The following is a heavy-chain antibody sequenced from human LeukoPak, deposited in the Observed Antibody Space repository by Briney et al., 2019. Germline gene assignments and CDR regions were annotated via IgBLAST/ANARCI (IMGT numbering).Heavy chain of an antibody. CDR3: ARSTRPSYYDFWSGYYPRLDY. Sequence: ASVKVSCKASGYTFTSYDINWVRQATGQGLEWMGWMNPNSGNTGYAQKFQVRVTMTRNTSISTAYMELSSLRSEDTAVYYCARSTRPSYYDFWSGYYPRLDYWGQGTLVTVSS. J-gene: IGHJ4*02. V-gene: IGHV1-8*01. CDR2: MNPNSGNT. CDR1: GYTFTSYD. D-gene: IGHD3-3*01.